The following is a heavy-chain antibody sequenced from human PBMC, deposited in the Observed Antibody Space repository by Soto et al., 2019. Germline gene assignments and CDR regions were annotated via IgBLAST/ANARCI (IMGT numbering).Heavy chain of an antibody. CDR3: ARDDGSSSSYYYYGMDV. CDR2: IIPIFGTA. D-gene: IGHD6-6*01. J-gene: IGHJ6*02. V-gene: IGHV1-69*13. Sequence: SVKVSCKASGGTFSSYAISWVRQAPGQGLEWMGGIIPIFGTANYAQKFQGRVTITADESTSTAYMELSSLRSEDTAVYYCARDDGSSSSYYYYGMDVWGQGTTVTVSS. CDR1: GGTFSSYA.